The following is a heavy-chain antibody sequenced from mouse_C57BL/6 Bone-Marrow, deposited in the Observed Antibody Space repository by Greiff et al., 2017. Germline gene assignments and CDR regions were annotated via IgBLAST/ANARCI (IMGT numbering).Heavy chain of an antibody. D-gene: IGHD2-3*01. J-gene: IGHJ2*01. CDR2: IDPETGGT. Sequence: VKVVESGAELVRPGASVTLSCKASGYTFTDYEMHWVKQTPVHGLEWIGAIDPETGGTAYNQKFKGKAILTADKSSSPAYMELRSLTSEDSAVYYCTRYYDGRFDYWGQGTTLTVSS. V-gene: IGHV1-15*01. CDR1: GYTFTDYE. CDR3: TRYYDGRFDY.